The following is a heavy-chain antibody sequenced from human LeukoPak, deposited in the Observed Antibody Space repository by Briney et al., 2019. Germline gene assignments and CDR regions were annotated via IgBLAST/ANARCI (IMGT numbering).Heavy chain of an antibody. CDR1: GFTFSSYG. CDR3: AKVKFGGDGAFDI. Sequence: GGSLRLSCAASGFTFSSYGMSWVRQAPGKGLEWVSAISGSGVSTYYADSVKGRFTTSRDNSKNTLYLQMNSLRAEDTAVYYCAKVKFGGDGAFDIWGQGTMVTVSS. CDR2: ISGSGVST. D-gene: IGHD4-17*01. V-gene: IGHV3-23*01. J-gene: IGHJ3*02.